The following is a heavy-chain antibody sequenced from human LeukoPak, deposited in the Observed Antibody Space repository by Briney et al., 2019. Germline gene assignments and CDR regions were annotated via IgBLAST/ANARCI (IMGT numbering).Heavy chain of an antibody. CDR2: IGHSGTT. CDR3: AREGRMSMGIEY. J-gene: IGHJ4*02. D-gene: IGHD4/OR15-4a*01. V-gene: IGHV4-34*01. CDR1: GGSLSGYY. Sequence: SETLSLTCDVYGGSLSGYYRSWIRQSPEKGLQWIGEIGHSGTTNFNPSLKSRVSMSVDTSKNQFSLKLTSVTAADTAVYFCAREGRMSMGIEYWGQGTLVTVSS.